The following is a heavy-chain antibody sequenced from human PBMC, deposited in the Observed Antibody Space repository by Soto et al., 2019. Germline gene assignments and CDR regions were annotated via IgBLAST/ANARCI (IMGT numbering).Heavy chain of an antibody. CDR1: GFTFSSYA. CDR2: ISYDEKNK. Sequence: GGSLRLSCAASGFTFSSYAMHWVRQAPGKGLEWVAVISYDEKNKYYTDSVKGRFTISRDNSKNTLYLQMNSLRAEDTAVYYCARPSSPTIFGVVIMDYYFDYWGQGALVTVSS. D-gene: IGHD3-3*01. CDR3: ARPSSPTIFGVVIMDYYFDY. J-gene: IGHJ4*02. V-gene: IGHV3-30*04.